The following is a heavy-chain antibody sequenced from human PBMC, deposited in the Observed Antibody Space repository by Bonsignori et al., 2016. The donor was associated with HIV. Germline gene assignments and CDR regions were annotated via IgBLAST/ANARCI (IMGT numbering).Heavy chain of an antibody. J-gene: IGHJ4*02. D-gene: IGHD5-24*01. V-gene: IGHV3-21*01. CDR2: ISSSSSYI. CDR3: ARDRGVEK. Sequence: WIRQPPGKGLEWVSSISSSSSYIYYADSVKGRFTISRDNAKNSLYLQMNSLRAEDTAVYYCARDRGVEKWGQGTLVTVSS.